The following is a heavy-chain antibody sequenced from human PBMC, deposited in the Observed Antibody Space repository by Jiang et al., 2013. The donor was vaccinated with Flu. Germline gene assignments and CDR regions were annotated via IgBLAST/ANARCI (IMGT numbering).Heavy chain of an antibody. V-gene: IGHV4-39*07. J-gene: IGHJ5*02. D-gene: IGHD6-13*01. Sequence: GSGLVKPSETLSLTCTVSGDSISSSSYYWGWIRQPPGKGLEWIGSIYYSGSTFYNPSLKSRVTISIDTSKNQFSLKLSSVTAADTAVYYCARVLPRNIAAAGRGWFDPGAREPWSTVSS. CDR2: IYYSGST. CDR3: ARVLPRNIAAAGRGWFDP. CDR1: GDSISSSSYY.